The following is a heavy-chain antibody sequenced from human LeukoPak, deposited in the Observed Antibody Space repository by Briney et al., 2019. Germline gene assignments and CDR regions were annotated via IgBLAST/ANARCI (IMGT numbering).Heavy chain of an antibody. CDR3: ARVSGGNRGGYYALPYYYYYYMDV. CDR2: VYHSERT. V-gene: IGHV4-38-2*02. CDR1: GYSISSDYY. Sequence: SETLSLTCTVSGYSISSDYYWGWIRQPPGKGLEWIGSVYHSERTYYNPSLKSRVTILVDTSKNQFSLKLSSVTAADTAVYYCARVSGGNRGGYYALPYYYYYYMDVWGKGTTVTVSS. D-gene: IGHD1-26*01. J-gene: IGHJ6*03.